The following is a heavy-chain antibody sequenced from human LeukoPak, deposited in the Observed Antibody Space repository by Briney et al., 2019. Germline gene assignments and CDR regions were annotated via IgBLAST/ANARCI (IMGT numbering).Heavy chain of an antibody. J-gene: IGHJ4*02. CDR3: ARSSSRDGSLSDFDY. CDR2: IYYSGST. CDR1: GGSISSYY. V-gene: IGHV4-59*08. D-gene: IGHD6-13*01. Sequence: PSETLSLTCTVSGGSISSYYWSWIRQPPGKGLEWIGYIYYSGSTNYNPSLKSRVTISVDTSKNQFSLKLSSVTAADTAVYYCARSSSRDGSLSDFDYWGQGTLVTVSS.